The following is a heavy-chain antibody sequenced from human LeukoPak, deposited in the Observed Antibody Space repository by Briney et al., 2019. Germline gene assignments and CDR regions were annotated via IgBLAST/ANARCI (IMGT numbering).Heavy chain of an antibody. J-gene: IGHJ6*02. CDR3: ARRLRSSSPLYYYGMDV. Sequence: GESLKISCKGSGYSFTSYWIGWVRQMPGKGLEWMGIIYPGDSDTRYSPSFQGQVTISADKSISTAYLQWSSLKASDTAMYYCARRLRSSSPLYYYGMDVWGQGTTVTVPS. V-gene: IGHV5-51*01. CDR2: IYPGDSDT. CDR1: GYSFTSYW. D-gene: IGHD6-6*01.